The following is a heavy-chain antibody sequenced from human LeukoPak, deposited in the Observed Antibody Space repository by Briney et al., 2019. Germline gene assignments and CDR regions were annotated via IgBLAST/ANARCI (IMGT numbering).Heavy chain of an antibody. D-gene: IGHD6-6*01. J-gene: IGHJ6*03. V-gene: IGHV1-69*13. CDR2: IIPIFGTA. CDR1: GGTFSSYA. CDR3: ASPEYSSSSGYYYMDV. Sequence: VASVKVSCKASGGTFSSYAISCVRQAPGQGLEWMGGIIPIFGTANYAQKFQGRVTITADESTSTAYMELSSLRSEDTAVYYCASPEYSSSSGYYYMDVWGKGTTVTVSS.